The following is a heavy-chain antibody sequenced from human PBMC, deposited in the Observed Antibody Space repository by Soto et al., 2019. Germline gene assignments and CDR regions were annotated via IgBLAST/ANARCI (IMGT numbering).Heavy chain of an antibody. Sequence: SESLSLTCGVSGGSFTSNNFWTWVRQPPGQGLEWIGEICRTGSTNYNPSLKSRVTISLAKSENQFSLKVTSLTAADTAVYYCASRDPGISDDYWGQRTMVNVSS. CDR2: ICRTGST. D-gene: IGHD1-26*01. J-gene: IGHJ4*02. CDR1: GGSFTSNNF. V-gene: IGHV4-4*02. CDR3: ASRDPGISDDY.